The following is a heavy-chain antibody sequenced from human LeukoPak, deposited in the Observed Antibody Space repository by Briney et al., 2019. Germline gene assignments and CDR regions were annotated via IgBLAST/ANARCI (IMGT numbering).Heavy chain of an antibody. CDR2: ISGSSIYI. Sequence: GGSLRLSCATSGFTFSAYSMNWVRQAPGKGLEWVSSISGSSIYINYADSVKGRFTISSDNAKNSLYLQMNSLRAEDTAGSGYYFDYWGQGTLVTVSS. CDR3: YFDY. J-gene: IGHJ4*02. D-gene: IGHD3-22*01. V-gene: IGHV3-21*01. CDR1: GFTFSAYS.